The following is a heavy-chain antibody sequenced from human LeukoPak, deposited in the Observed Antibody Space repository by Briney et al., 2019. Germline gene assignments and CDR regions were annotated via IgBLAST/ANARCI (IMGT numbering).Heavy chain of an antibody. J-gene: IGHJ5*02. Sequence: GGSLRLSCAASGFTFSSYAMSWVRQAPGKGLEWVSAISGSGGSTYYADSVKGRFTISRDNAKNSLYLQMNSLRAEDTAVYYCATEYCSGGSCYLSFWFDPWGQGTLVTVSS. CDR3: ATEYCSGGSCYLSFWFDP. D-gene: IGHD2-15*01. CDR1: GFTFSSYA. CDR2: ISGSGGST. V-gene: IGHV3-23*01.